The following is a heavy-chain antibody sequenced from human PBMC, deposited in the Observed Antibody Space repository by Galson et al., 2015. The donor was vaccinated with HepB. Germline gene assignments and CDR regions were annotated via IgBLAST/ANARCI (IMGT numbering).Heavy chain of an antibody. CDR3: AIGPNYSNSFAFDI. D-gene: IGHD4-11*01. Sequence: SLRLSCAASGFTFSDYYMSWIRQAPGKGLEWVAVIWYDGDNKYYADSVKGRFTISRDNSKNTLYLHTNSLRAEDTAVYYCAIGPNYSNSFAFDIWGQGTMVTVSS. J-gene: IGHJ3*02. CDR2: IWYDGDNK. V-gene: IGHV3-33*08. CDR1: GFTFSDYY.